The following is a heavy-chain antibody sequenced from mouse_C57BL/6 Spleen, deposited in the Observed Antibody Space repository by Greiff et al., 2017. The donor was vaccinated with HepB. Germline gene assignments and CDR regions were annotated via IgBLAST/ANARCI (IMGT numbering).Heavy chain of an antibody. J-gene: IGHJ3*01. V-gene: IGHV1-61*01. CDR3: ARMGYDYDVAY. Sequence: QVQLQQPGAELVRPGSSVKLSCKASGYTFTSYWMDWVKQRPGQGLEWIGNIYPSDSETHYNQKFKDKATLTVDKSSSTAYMQLSSLTSEDSAVYYCARMGYDYDVAYWGQGTLVTVSA. CDR1: GYTFTSYW. D-gene: IGHD2-4*01. CDR2: IYPSDSET.